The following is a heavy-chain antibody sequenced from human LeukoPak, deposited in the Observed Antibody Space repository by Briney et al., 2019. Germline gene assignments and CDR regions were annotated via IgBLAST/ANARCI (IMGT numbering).Heavy chain of an antibody. CDR3: ARATYYYGSGSYYYYFDY. CDR2: IGTAGDT. V-gene: IGHV3-13*01. D-gene: IGHD3-10*01. CDR1: GFTFSSYD. Sequence: PGGSLRLSCAASGFTFSSYDMHWVRQATGKGLEWVSAIGTAGDTYYPGSVKGRFTISRENAKNSLYLQMNSLRAGDTAVYYCARATYYYGSGSYYYYFDYWGQGTLVTVSS. J-gene: IGHJ4*02.